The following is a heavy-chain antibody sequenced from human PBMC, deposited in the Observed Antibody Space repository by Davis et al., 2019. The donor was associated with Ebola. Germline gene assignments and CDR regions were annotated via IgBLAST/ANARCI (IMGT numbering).Heavy chain of an antibody. CDR1: GFTFTNYA. CDR2: ISSSGSTI. V-gene: IGHV3-21*03. CDR3: TTERYYDFWSGYYFYFDY. Sequence: GSLRLSCAASGFTFTNYAMNWVRQAPGKGLEWVSSISSSGSTIYYADSVKGRFTISRDNAKNSLYLQMNSLKTEDTAVYYCTTERYYDFWSGYYFYFDYWGQGTLVTVSS. D-gene: IGHD3-3*01. J-gene: IGHJ4*02.